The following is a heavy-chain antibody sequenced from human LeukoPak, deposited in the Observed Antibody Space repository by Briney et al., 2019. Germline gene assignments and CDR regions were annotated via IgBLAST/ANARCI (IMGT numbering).Heavy chain of an antibody. J-gene: IGHJ5*02. V-gene: IGHV4-59*01. CDR1: GGSLSSYY. Sequence: SETLSLTCTDSGGSLSSYYWSWIRQPPGKGLGWIGYIYYRGSTNYNPSLKSRVTISVDTSKNQFSLKLSSVTAADTAVYYCARVDWANWFDPWGQGTLVTVSS. CDR3: ARVDWANWFDP. CDR2: IYYRGST. D-gene: IGHD3/OR15-3a*01.